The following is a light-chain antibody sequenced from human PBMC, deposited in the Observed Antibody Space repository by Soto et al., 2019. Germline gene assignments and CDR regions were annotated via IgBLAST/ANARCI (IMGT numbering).Light chain of an antibody. CDR1: SSNIGAGYD. Sequence: QSVLTQPPSVSGAPGQRVTISCTGSSSNIGAGYDVHWYQQLPGTAPKLLIYGNSNRPSGVPDRFSGSKSGTSASLAITGLQDEDAADYYCQSYDSSLSGYVFRTGTKVTVL. J-gene: IGLJ1*01. CDR2: GNS. CDR3: QSYDSSLSGYV. V-gene: IGLV1-40*01.